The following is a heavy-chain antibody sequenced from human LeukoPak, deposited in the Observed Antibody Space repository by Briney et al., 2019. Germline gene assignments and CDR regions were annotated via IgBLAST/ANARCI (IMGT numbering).Heavy chain of an antibody. CDR1: GFTFDDYA. J-gene: IGHJ4*02. Sequence: GRSLRLSCAASGFTFDDYAMHWVRQAPGKGLEWVSGISWNSGGIGYADSVKGRFTISRDNAKNSLYLQMNSLRAEDTALYYCAKDDGIAVAGTMGYWGQGTLVTVSS. CDR2: ISWNSGGI. CDR3: AKDDGIAVAGTMGY. D-gene: IGHD6-19*01. V-gene: IGHV3-9*01.